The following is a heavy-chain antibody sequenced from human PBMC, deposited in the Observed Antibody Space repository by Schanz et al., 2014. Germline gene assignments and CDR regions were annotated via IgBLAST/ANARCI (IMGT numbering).Heavy chain of an antibody. V-gene: IGHV3-7*05. CDR3: GRGGDGSHYRLDY. CDR2: IKRAGGEK. J-gene: IGHJ4*02. D-gene: IGHD1-26*01. Sequence: EEQLVESGGGLVQPGGSLRLSCAASGFSFSTYWMSWVRQAPGKGLEWVANIKRAGGEKNYLDSVKGRFTISRDNAKNSLYLQMISLRAEDTGLDCCGRGGDGSHYRLDYWGQGTLVTVSS. CDR1: GFSFSTYW.